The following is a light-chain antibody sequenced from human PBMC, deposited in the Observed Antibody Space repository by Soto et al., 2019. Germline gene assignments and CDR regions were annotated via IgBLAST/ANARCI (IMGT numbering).Light chain of an antibody. Sequence: QSALTQPASVSGSPGQSITISCTGTSSDVGGYNYVSWYQQHPGKAPKLMIYDVSNRPSGVSNHFSGYKSGNTASLTISGLQAEDEADHYCSSYTSSSTLDVFGTGTKLTVL. J-gene: IGLJ1*01. V-gene: IGLV2-14*01. CDR2: DVS. CDR3: SSYTSSSTLDV. CDR1: SSDVGGYNY.